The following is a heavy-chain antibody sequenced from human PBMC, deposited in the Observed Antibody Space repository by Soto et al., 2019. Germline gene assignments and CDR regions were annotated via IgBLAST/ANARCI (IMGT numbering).Heavy chain of an antibody. CDR2: MNPNSGNT. V-gene: IGHV1-8*01. J-gene: IGHJ3*01. D-gene: IGHD2-2*01. CDR1: GYTFTDYD. CDR3: ARDSSTTNPV. Sequence: QVQLVQSGAEVRRPGTSVMVSCKTSGYTFTDYDINWVRQATGQGLEWMGWMNPNSGNTGYAQKFQGRVSMTRNTATSTAYMELSSLRSDDTAIYYCARDSSTTNPVWGQWTIVTVSS.